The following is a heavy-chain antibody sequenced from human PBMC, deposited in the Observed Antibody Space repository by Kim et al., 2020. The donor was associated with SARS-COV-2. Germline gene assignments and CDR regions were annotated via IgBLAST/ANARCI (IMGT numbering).Heavy chain of an antibody. CDR2: IGTAGDT. V-gene: IGHV3-13*04. CDR3: ARCPAGTTFGYYYYYGMDV. CDR1: GFTFSSYD. D-gene: IGHD1-1*01. J-gene: IGHJ6*02. Sequence: GGSLRLSCAASGFTFSSYDMHWVRQATGKGLEWVSAIGTAGDTYYPGSVKGRFTISRENAKNSLYLQMNSLRAGDTAVYYCARCPAGTTFGYYYYYGMDVWGQGTTVTVSS.